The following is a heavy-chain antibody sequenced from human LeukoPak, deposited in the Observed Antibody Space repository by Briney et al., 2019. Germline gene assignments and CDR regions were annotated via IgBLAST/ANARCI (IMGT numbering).Heavy chain of an antibody. Sequence: KPSETLSLTCTVSGGSISSYYWSWTRQPPGKGLEWIGSIYYSGTTYSNPSLKSRVTISVDTSKNQFSLKLRSVTAADTAVYYCARQNDRSHDYWGQGTLVTVSS. V-gene: IGHV4-59*05. CDR1: GGSISSYY. CDR2: IYYSGTT. J-gene: IGHJ4*02. D-gene: IGHD1-1*01. CDR3: ARQNDRSHDY.